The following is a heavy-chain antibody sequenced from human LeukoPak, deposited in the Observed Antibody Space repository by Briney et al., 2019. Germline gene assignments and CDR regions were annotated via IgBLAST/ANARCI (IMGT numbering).Heavy chain of an antibody. CDR3: ARGLVGATQSDC. V-gene: IGHV4-38-2*02. J-gene: IGHJ4*02. CDR2: IYQTWTT. CDR1: GYPIRSVHY. Sequence: SDTLSLTCTVSGYPIRSVHYWGWIRPPPGKGPEGLGSIYQTWTTYYHPSLKSRVTISLDTSKNQFSLKLTSVTAADTAVYYCARGLVGATQSDCWGQGTLVTVSS. D-gene: IGHD1-26*01.